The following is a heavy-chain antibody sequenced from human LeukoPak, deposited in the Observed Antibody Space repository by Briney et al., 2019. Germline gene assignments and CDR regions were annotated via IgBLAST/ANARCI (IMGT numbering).Heavy chain of an antibody. J-gene: IGHJ4*02. CDR2: IYNSGST. Sequence: SETLSLTGTVSGDSLSIYSWSWIRQFPGKGLEWIGYIYNSGSTTYNPSLKSRVTISLDMSKNQFSLRLSSVPAAGTAVYYCASVYPLRSYRFDYWGQGTLVTVSS. D-gene: IGHD3-16*02. V-gene: IGHV4-59*01. CDR1: GDSLSIYS. CDR3: ASVYPLRSYRFDY.